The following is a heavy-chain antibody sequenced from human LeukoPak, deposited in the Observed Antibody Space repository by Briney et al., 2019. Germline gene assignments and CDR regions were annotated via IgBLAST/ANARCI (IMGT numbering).Heavy chain of an antibody. CDR2: ISYDGSNK. J-gene: IGHJ4*02. D-gene: IGHD3-3*01. CDR1: GFTFSSYA. Sequence: HPGSCLRLSCAASGFTFSSYAMHWVRQAPGKGLEWVTVISYDGSNKYYADSVKGRFTFSRDNSKNTLYLQMNSLRAEDTAVYYCARGASYDFWSGYYKLDYWGQGTLVTVSS. CDR3: ARGASYDFWSGYYKLDY. V-gene: IGHV3-30*04.